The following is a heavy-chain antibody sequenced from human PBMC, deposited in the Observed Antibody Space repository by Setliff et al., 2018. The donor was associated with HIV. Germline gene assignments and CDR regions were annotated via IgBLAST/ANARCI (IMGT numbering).Heavy chain of an antibody. J-gene: IGHJ4*02. D-gene: IGHD3-9*01. Sequence: GESLKISCKGSGYGFSNYWLAWVRQTPGKGLEWTGIIYPGDSDTRYSPSFQGQVTFSADKSINTAYLQWGSLKASDTGIYFCARQTSRYITLSPPDYWGQGTLVTVSS. CDR3: ARQTSRYITLSPPDY. CDR2: IYPGDSDT. CDR1: GYGFSNYW. V-gene: IGHV5-51*01.